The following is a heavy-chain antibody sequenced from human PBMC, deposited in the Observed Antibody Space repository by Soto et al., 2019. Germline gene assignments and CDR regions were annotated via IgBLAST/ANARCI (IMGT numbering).Heavy chain of an antibody. J-gene: IGHJ4*02. CDR3: ATQATAWYPNY. D-gene: IGHD6-13*01. Sequence: QVELQESGPGLVKPSQTLSLTCTVSGGSISSGGYYWSWVRQHPGKGLEWIGYIYDSGSTYYNPSLKSRVTTAIATSKNQFPRKPTSGPAADRAVYYCATQATAWYPNYGGQGTLATFSS. V-gene: IGHV4-31*03. CDR1: GGSISSGGYY. CDR2: IYDSGST.